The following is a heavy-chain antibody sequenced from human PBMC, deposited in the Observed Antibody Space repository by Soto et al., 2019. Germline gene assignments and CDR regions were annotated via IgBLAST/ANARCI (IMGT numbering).Heavy chain of an antibody. J-gene: IGHJ4*02. CDR2: TRNKANSYTT. Sequence: EVQLVESGGGLVQPGGSLRLSCAASGFTFSDHYMDWVRQAPGKGLEWVGRTRNKANSYTTEYAASVKGRFTISRDDSKNSLYLQMNSMKTEDTAVYYCARAAEGFNRGGSDYWGQGTLVTVSS. CDR1: GFTFSDHY. D-gene: IGHD3-10*01. CDR3: ARAAEGFNRGGSDY. V-gene: IGHV3-72*01.